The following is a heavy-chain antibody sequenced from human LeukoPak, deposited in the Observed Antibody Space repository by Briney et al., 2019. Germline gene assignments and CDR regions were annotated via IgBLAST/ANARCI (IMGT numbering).Heavy chain of an antibody. V-gene: IGHV3-7*01. Sequence: GGSLRLSCAASGFSFSDYWMSWVRQAPGKGLEWVANVKPDGSEKYYVDSVKGRFTISRDNARNSLYLQMDSLRAEDTAVYYCAGDGGNSAFDYWGQGTLVTVSS. D-gene: IGHD4-23*01. CDR3: AGDGGNSAFDY. J-gene: IGHJ4*02. CDR1: GFSFSDYW. CDR2: VKPDGSEK.